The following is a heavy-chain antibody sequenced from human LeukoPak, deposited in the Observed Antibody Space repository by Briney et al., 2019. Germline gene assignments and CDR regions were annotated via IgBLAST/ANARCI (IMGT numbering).Heavy chain of an antibody. CDR1: GFTFSSYW. CDR3: ARAMLVGATTFDY. V-gene: IGHV3-48*04. J-gene: IGHJ4*02. CDR2: ISGSGSNI. Sequence: GGSLRLSCAASGFTFSSYWMNWVRQAPGKGLEWVSYISGSGSNIYYADYVKGRFTISRDNAKNSLYLQMDHLRAEDTAVYHCARAMLVGATTFDYWGQGTLVTVSS. D-gene: IGHD1-26*01.